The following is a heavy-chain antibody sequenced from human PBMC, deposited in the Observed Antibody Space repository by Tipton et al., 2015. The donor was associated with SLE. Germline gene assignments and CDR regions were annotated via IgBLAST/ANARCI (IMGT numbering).Heavy chain of an antibody. Sequence: SLRLSCAASGFTFDDYAMQWVRQAPGKGLEWVSGISWNSGSIGYADSVKGRFTISRDNAKNSLYLQMNSLRAEDMALYYCAKGHSSGWYVGEAFDIWGQGTMVTVSS. CDR2: ISWNSGSI. CDR3: AKGHSSGWYVGEAFDI. CDR1: GFTFDDYA. J-gene: IGHJ3*02. D-gene: IGHD6-19*01. V-gene: IGHV3-9*03.